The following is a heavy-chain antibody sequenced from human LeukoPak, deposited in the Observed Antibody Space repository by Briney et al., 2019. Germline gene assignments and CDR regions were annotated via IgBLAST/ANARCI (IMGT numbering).Heavy chain of an antibody. J-gene: IGHJ4*02. CDR3: AMGAIVATIDY. V-gene: IGHV3-66*01. CDR2: IYSGSST. Sequence: GGSLRLSCAASGLTVSSDYMSWARQARGKGLEWVSLIYSGSSTYYADSVKGRFTISRDKSKNTLYLQMSSLRVEDTAVYYCAMGAIVATIDYRGQGTLVTVSS. D-gene: IGHD5-12*01. CDR1: GLTVSSDY.